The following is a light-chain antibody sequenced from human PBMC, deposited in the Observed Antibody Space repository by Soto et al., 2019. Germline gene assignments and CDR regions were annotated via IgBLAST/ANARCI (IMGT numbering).Light chain of an antibody. V-gene: IGKV3-20*01. CDR1: QSVSSNY. CDR2: GAS. CDR3: QQYVSPPPWT. Sequence: EIVLTQSPGTLSLSPGERATLSCRASQSVSSNYLAWYQQKPGQAPRLLIYGASSRATGIPDRFSGSGSGTDFTLTSSRLEPEYFVVYHCQQYVSPPPWTFGQGTKVEIK. J-gene: IGKJ1*01.